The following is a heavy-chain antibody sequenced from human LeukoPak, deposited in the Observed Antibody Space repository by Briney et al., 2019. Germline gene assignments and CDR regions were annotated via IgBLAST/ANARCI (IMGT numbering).Heavy chain of an antibody. CDR3: ARVHVRRPCY. CDR2: ITTSGEST. J-gene: IGHJ4*02. Sequence: GGSLRLSCVASGFTFSTYAMGWVRQAPGKGLEWVSAITTSGESTYYVDSVKGRFTISRENSEKTMYLQMNSLRAEDTAIYYCARVHVRRPCYWGQGTLVTVSS. V-gene: IGHV3-23*01. CDR1: GFTFSTYA.